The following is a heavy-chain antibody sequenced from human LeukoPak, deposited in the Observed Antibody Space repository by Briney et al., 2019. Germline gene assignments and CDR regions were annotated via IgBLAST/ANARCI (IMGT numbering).Heavy chain of an antibody. V-gene: IGHV3-23*01. Sequence: GGSLRLSCAASGFTFSNYAMSWVRQAPGKGLDWVSLISDSGGSTYYADSVKGRFTIFRDNSKNTLYLQMNSLRAEDTAVYYSAKGGGSRNFDYCGQGALVAVSS. CDR1: GFTFSNYA. J-gene: IGHJ4*02. CDR3: AKGGGSRNFDY. CDR2: ISDSGGST. D-gene: IGHD2-15*01.